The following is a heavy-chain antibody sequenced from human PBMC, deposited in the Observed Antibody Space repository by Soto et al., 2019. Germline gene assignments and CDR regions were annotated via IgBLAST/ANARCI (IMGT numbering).Heavy chain of an antibody. D-gene: IGHD3-10*01. CDR3: TGGGVSCGTGY. CDR2: IDTLSRTM. J-gene: IGHJ4*02. Sequence: EVQLVESGGGLLQPGGSLRLSCAASGFTFSSSSMNLVRQATGKGLEWVSFIDTLSRTMYYAGSVRGRFTISRDNAKNSLYLQMKSLNAEDTAIYYWTGGGVSCGTGYWGQGTLVIVSS. V-gene: IGHV3-48*01. CDR1: GFTFSSSS.